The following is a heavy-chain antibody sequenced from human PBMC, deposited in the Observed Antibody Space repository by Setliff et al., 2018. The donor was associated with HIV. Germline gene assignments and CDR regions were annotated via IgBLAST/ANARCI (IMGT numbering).Heavy chain of an antibody. V-gene: IGHV1-18*01. D-gene: IGHD1-26*01. CDR2: ISAYTGHT. CDR1: GYSFINYG. Sequence: ASVKVSCKASGYSFINYGISWARQAPGQGPEWMGWISAYTGHTDYAPRLLGRVTMTTDTSTSTAYMELRSPTSDDTAVYYCARARLQGIVTAVGPRDNCLDPWGQGTRVTVSS. J-gene: IGHJ5*02. CDR3: ARARLQGIVTAVGPRDNCLDP.